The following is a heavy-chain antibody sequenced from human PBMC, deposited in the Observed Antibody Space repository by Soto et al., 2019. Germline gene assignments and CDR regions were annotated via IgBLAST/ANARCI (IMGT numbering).Heavy chain of an antibody. CDR1: GLTFGNYA. V-gene: IGHV3-23*01. Sequence: EVQLLESGGGLVQPGGSVRLSCAASGLTFGNYAMSWVRQAPGKGLEWVSAISGDSGRTYYADSVKGRFTISRDNSNNTLYLRMNTLSAEDTAVYYCAVTPNCGRDCSAASYWYFDIWGRGTLVTVSS. CDR2: ISGDSGRT. J-gene: IGHJ2*01. D-gene: IGHD2-21*02. CDR3: AVTPNCGRDCSAASYWYFDI.